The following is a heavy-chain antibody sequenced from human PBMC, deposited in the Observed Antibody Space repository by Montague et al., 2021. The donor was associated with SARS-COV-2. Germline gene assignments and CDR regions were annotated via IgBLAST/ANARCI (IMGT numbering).Heavy chain of an antibody. CDR3: ASGADDYYYAMDV. D-gene: IGHD3-10*01. J-gene: IGHJ6*02. CDR1: GGSITNYY. CDR2: IYTSGST. Sequence: SETLPLTCTVSGGSITNYYWTWIRQSPGRGLEWIGRIYTSGSTNYNPSLKSRVTISIDTSKKQFSLKLSSVTAADTAVYYCASGADDYYYAMDVWGQGTTVTVSS. V-gene: IGHV4-4*07.